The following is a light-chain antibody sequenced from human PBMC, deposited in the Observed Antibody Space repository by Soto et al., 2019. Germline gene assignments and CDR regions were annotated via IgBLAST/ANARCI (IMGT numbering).Light chain of an antibody. V-gene: IGKV1-5*01. CDR3: HQYHGFW. CDR2: DAS. J-gene: IGKJ1*01. CDR1: HSINGW. Sequence: DNPLTQSPSSLSASVGDRITITCRARHSINGWLAWYQQKPGKAPKLLIYDASSLESGVPSRFSGGGSGTEFSLIINGLQPDDFETYSRHQYHGFWVGQGTKVDSK.